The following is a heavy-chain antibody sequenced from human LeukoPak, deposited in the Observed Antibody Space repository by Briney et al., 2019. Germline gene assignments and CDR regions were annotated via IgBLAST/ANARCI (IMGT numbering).Heavy chain of an antibody. CDR2: IYTGGST. D-gene: IGHD3-22*01. V-gene: IGHV4-4*07. J-gene: IGHJ4*02. Sequence: SETLSLTCTVSGGSISSYYWSWIRQPAGKGLEWIGRIYTGGSTNYNPSLKSRVTMSVDTSKNQFSLKLSSATAADTAVYYCARENDSSGYYLDYFDYWGQGTLVTVSS. CDR1: GGSISSYY. CDR3: ARENDSSGYYLDYFDY.